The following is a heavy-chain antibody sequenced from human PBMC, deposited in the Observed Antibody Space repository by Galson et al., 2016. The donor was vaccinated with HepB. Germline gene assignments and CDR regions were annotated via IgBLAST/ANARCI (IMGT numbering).Heavy chain of an antibody. CDR3: AKETYNGDLDH. CDR2: ISFDGSNK. V-gene: IGHV3-30*18. D-gene: IGHD1-14*01. CDR1: GFTFTTSG. J-gene: IGHJ4*02. Sequence: SLRLSCAASGFTFTTSGMHWVRQAPGKGLEWVALISFDGSNKYHAVSVKGRFTISRDNSKNTLYLQMNSLRAEDTAVYYCAKETYNGDLDHWGQGTLVTVSS.